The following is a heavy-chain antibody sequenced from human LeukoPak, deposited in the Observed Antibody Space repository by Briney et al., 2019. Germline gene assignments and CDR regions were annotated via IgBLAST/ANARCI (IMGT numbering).Heavy chain of an antibody. CDR3: ARHRGSGWYFYFDY. Sequence: SETLSLTCTVSGGSISSYYWGWIRQPPGKGLEWIGSIYYSGSTYYNPSLKSRVTISVDTSKNQFSLKLSSVTAADTAVYYCARHRGSGWYFYFDYWGQGTLVTVSS. J-gene: IGHJ4*02. CDR1: GGSISSYY. D-gene: IGHD6-19*01. V-gene: IGHV4-39*01. CDR2: IYYSGST.